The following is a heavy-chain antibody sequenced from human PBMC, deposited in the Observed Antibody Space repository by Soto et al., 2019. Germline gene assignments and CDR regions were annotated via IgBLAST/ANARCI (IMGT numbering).Heavy chain of an antibody. CDR1: GGSISSGSYY. D-gene: IGHD2-15*01. CDR2: IYYSGST. Sequence: SQPQSHSCSVSGGSISSGSYYCGWRRQPPGKGLEWIGSIYYSGSTYYNPSLKSRVTISVDTSKNQFSLKLSSVTAADTAVYYCARLILAGYYGMDVWGQGTTVTVSS. V-gene: IGHV4-39*01. CDR3: ARLILAGYYGMDV. J-gene: IGHJ6*02.